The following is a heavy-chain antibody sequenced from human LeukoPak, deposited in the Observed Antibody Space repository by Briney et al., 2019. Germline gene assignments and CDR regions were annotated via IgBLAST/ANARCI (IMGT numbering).Heavy chain of an antibody. CDR1: GFTFSSYS. Sequence: GGSLRLSCAASGFTFSSYSMNWARQAPGKGLEWVSYISYSSSTTYYADFVKGRFTISRDNGKNSLYLQMNSLRAEDTAVYYCARDRLHYGEYEKTFDYWGQGTLVTVSS. J-gene: IGHJ4*02. D-gene: IGHD4-17*01. CDR3: ARDRLHYGEYEKTFDY. CDR2: ISYSSSTT. V-gene: IGHV3-48*01.